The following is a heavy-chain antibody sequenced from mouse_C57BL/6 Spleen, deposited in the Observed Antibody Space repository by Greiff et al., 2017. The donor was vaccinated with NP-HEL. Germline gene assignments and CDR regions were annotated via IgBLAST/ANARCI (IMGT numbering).Heavy chain of an antibody. V-gene: IGHV1-66*01. CDR1: GYSFTSYY. CDR3: ARYWGDYAMDY. J-gene: IGHJ4*01. CDR2: IYPGSGNT. Sequence: QVQLKQSGPELVKPGASVKISCKASGYSFTSYYIHWVKQRPGQGLEWIGWIYPGSGNTKYNEKFKGKATLTADTSSSTAYMQLSSLTSEDSAVYYCARYWGDYAMDYWGQGTSVTVSS.